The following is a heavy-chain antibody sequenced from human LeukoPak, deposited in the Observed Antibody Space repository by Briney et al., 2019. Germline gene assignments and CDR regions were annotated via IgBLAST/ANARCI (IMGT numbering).Heavy chain of an antibody. V-gene: IGHV3-43D*03. Sequence: GGSLRLSCAASGFTFDDYAMHWVRQAPGKGLEWVSLISWDGGSPYYADSVQGRFTISRDNSKNSLYLQMNSLRAEDTALYYCVAVAGTVGQDYYYMDVGGKGTTVSVPS. CDR1: GFTFDDYA. CDR3: VAVAGTVGQDYYYMDV. D-gene: IGHD6-19*01. J-gene: IGHJ6*03. CDR2: ISWDGGSP.